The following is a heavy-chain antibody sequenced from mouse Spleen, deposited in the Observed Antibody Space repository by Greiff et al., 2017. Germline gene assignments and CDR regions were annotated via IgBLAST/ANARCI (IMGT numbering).Heavy chain of an antibody. Sequence: QVQLQQSGAELVKPGASVKLSCKASGYTFTSYWMHWVKQRPGQGLEWIGEINPSNGRTNYNEKFKSKATLTVDKSSSTAYMQLSSLTSEDSAVYYCARSPDAMDYWGQGTSVTVSA. CDR1: GYTFTSYW. CDR3: ARSPDAMDY. J-gene: IGHJ4*01. V-gene: IGHV1S81*02. CDR2: INPSNGRT.